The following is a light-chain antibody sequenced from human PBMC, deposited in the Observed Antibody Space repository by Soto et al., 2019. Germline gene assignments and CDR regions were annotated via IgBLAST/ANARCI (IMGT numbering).Light chain of an antibody. J-gene: IGLJ2*01. CDR3: SSYGGSDNLI. CDR1: SNDLGGYTY. Sequence: QSALTQPPSASGSPGQSVTISCTGSSNDLGGYTYVSWYQHHPGKAPKLIIYEVRERPSGVPHRFSGSKSGNTASLTVSGLQAEDEADYYCSSYGGSDNLIFGGGTKVTVL. V-gene: IGLV2-8*01. CDR2: EVR.